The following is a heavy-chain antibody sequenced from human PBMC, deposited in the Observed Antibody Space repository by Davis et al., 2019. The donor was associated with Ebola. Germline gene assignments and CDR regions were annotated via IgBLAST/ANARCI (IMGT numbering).Heavy chain of an antibody. CDR3: ARGPFSAIFGVVTIYFDY. D-gene: IGHD3-3*01. Sequence: MPSETLSLTCTVSGGSISSYYWSWIRQPPGKGLEWIGYIYHSGSTNYNPSLKSRVTISVDTSKNQFSLKLSSVTAADTAVYYCARGPFSAIFGVVTIYFDYWGQGTLVTVSS. CDR1: GGSISSYY. CDR2: IYHSGST. J-gene: IGHJ4*02. V-gene: IGHV4-59*12.